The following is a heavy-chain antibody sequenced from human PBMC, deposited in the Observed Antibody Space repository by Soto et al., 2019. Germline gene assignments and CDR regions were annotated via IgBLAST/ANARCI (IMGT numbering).Heavy chain of an antibody. J-gene: IGHJ6*02. V-gene: IGHV3-13*01. Sequence: GGSLRLSCAASGFTFSSYDMHWVRQATGKGLEWVSAIGTAGDTYYPGSVKGRFTISRGNAKNSLYLQMNSLRAGDTAVYYCARGKARGPTYYYYGMDVWGQGTTVTVSS. CDR1: GFTFSSYD. CDR2: IGTAGDT. D-gene: IGHD3-10*01. CDR3: ARGKARGPTYYYYGMDV.